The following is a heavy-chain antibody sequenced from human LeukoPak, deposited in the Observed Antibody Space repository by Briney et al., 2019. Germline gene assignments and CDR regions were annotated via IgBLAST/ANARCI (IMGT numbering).Heavy chain of an antibody. J-gene: IGHJ4*01. V-gene: IGHV4-34*01. CDR3: ASRVYGLGSFNY. D-gene: IGHD3-10*01. Sequence: SSETLSLTCAVYGGSFSGYYWSWIRQPPGKGLEWIGSIYNSGTTYYNPSLKSRVTISVDTSKNQFSLKVSSVTAADTAVYYCASRVYGLGSFNYWGQGTLVTVSS. CDR2: IYNSGTT. CDR1: GGSFSGYY.